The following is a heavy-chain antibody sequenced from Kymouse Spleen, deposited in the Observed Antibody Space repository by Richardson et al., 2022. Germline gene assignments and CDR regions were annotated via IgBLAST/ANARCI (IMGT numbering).Heavy chain of an antibody. D-gene: IGHD1-26*01. V-gene: IGHV3-33*01. CDR3: ARDRTPVGGNWFDP. J-gene: IGHJ5*02. CDR1: GFTFSSYG. Sequence: QVQLVESGGGVVQPGRSLRLSCAASGFTFSSYGMHWVRQAPGKGLEWVAVIWYDGSNKYYADSVKGRFTISRDNSKNTLYLQMNSLRAEDTAVYYCARDRTPVGGNWFDPWGQGTLVTVSS. CDR2: IWYDGSNK.